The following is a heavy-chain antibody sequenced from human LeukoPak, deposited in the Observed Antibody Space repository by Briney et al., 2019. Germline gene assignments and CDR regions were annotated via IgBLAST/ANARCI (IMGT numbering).Heavy chain of an antibody. CDR2: VSHDGSTK. Sequence: GGSLRLSCAASGFSFSTYAMHWVRQAPGMGPEWVAVVSHDGSTKYYTDSVRGRFTISRDNSKNTFFLQLNGLRTGDTAVYHCARAIMGTENLDYWGQGTLVTVSS. D-gene: IGHD5-18*01. J-gene: IGHJ4*02. V-gene: IGHV3-30*10. CDR3: ARAIMGTENLDY. CDR1: GFSFSTYA.